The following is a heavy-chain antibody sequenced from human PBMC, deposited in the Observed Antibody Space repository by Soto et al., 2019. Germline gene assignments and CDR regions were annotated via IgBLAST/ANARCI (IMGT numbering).Heavy chain of an antibody. V-gene: IGHV3-66*01. Sequence: GGSLRLSCAASGFTVSSNYMSWVRQAPGKGLEWVSVIYSGGSTYYADSVKGRFTISRDNSKNTLYLQMNSLRAEDTAVYYCARDDSGYDGFDYWGQGTLVTVSS. CDR1: GFTVSSNY. CDR3: ARDDSGYDGFDY. CDR2: IYSGGST. D-gene: IGHD5-12*01. J-gene: IGHJ4*02.